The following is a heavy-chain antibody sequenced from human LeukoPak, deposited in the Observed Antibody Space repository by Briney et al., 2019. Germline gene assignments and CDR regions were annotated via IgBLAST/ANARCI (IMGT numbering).Heavy chain of an antibody. CDR3: ARAATLAGPFDY. CDR1: GFIVSSNY. D-gene: IGHD6-13*01. Sequence: QSGGSLRLSCAASGFIVSSNYMSWVRQAPRKGLEWVSTIYSGGSTYYADSVKGRFTISRDNSQNTLYLQMNSLGAEDTAVYYCARAATLAGPFDYWGQGTLVTVSA. J-gene: IGHJ4*02. V-gene: IGHV3-53*01. CDR2: IYSGGST.